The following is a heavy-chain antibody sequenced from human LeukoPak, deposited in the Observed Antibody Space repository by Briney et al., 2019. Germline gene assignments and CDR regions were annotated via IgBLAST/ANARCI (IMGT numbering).Heavy chain of an antibody. D-gene: IGHD3-10*01. CDR1: GGSISNYY. Sequence: SSETLSLTCTVSGGSISNYYWSWIRQSPGKGLEWIGEINHRGSTNYNPSLKRRVTISLDTSKNQFSLKLSSVTAADTAVYYCAKSLYGSGSYYNWFDPWGQGTLVTVSS. CDR3: AKSLYGSGSYYNWFDP. CDR2: INHRGST. J-gene: IGHJ5*02. V-gene: IGHV4-34*01.